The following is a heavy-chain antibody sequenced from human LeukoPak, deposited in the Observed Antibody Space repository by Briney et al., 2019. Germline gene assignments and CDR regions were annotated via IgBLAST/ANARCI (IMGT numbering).Heavy chain of an antibody. CDR2: IYSGGST. J-gene: IGHJ5*02. D-gene: IGHD3-3*01. CDR1: GFTVSSNY. CDR3: ARGGLPTIFGARDYSWFDP. V-gene: IGHV3-53*04. Sequence: GGSLRLSCAASGFTVSSNYMSWVRQAPGKGLEWVSVIYSGGSTYYADSVKGRFTISRHNSKNTLYLQMNSLRAEDTAVYYCARGGLPTIFGARDYSWFDPWGQGTLVTVSS.